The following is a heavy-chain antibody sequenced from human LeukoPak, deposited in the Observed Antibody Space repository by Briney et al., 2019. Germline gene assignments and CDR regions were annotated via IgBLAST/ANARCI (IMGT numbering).Heavy chain of an antibody. D-gene: IGHD3-16*01. CDR2: ISGSSGTI. Sequence: GGSLRLSCAASGFTFSSYSMNWVRQTPGKGLEWVSYISGSSGTIYYADSVKGRSTISRDNAKNSLYLQMNSLRGEDTAVYYCARRSEFGVLYYMDVWGKGTTVTVSS. J-gene: IGHJ6*03. CDR3: ARRSEFGVLYYMDV. V-gene: IGHV3-48*01. CDR1: GFTFSSYS.